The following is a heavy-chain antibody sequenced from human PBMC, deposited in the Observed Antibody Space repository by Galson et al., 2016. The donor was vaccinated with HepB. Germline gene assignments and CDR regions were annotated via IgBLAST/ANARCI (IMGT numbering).Heavy chain of an antibody. J-gene: IGHJ4*02. V-gene: IGHV5-51*01. CDR3: TSFREYCSGRKCYNEKG. Sequence: QSGAEVKKPGESLKISCKGSGFRFSLYWIGWVRQMPGKGLEWMGNIYGGDSETRYSPSFEGHVTISADKSISTAYLQWDSLQASDTAMYYCTSFREYCSGRKCYNEKGWGQGTQVIVSS. CDR1: GFRFSLYW. D-gene: IGHD2-15*01. CDR2: IYGGDSET.